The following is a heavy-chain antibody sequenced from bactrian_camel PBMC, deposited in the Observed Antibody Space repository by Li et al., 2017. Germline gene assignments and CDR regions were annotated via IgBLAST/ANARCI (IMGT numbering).Heavy chain of an antibody. J-gene: IGHJ4*01. CDR1: NYGYIRPY. V-gene: IGHV3S40*01. Sequence: VQLVESGGGAVQAGGSLKLSCAYSNYGYIRPYIGWFRQAPGKEREGVAGISSGGGATAYADSVKGRFTISRDNVKNTLYLQMNSLKPEDTAMYYCAADGGAWSSSKLRLGDFQFWGQGTQVTVS. D-gene: IGHD1*01. CDR3: AADGGAWSSSKLRLGDFQF. CDR2: ISSGGGAT.